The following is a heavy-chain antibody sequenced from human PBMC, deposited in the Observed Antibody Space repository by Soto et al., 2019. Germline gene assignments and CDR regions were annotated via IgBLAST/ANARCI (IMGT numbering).Heavy chain of an antibody. D-gene: IGHD3-10*01. J-gene: IGHJ6*02. V-gene: IGHV3-48*01. Sequence: GGSLGPSWAAGGFPFVIDSRKGVGQAPGKGLEWISYISSTSSTIYYADSVKGRFTISRDNAKNSLYLQMNSLRAEDTAVYYCATYYGSGSYFPDHYYYGMDVWGQGT. CDR3: ATYYGSGSYFPDHYYYGMDV. CDR2: ISSTSSTI. CDR1: GFPFVIDS.